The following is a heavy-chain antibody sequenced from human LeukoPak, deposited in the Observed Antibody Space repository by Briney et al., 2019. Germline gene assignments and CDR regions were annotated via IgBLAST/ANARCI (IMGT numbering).Heavy chain of an antibody. CDR2: VYYSGST. CDR3: ARDQCGSSCCRYIDY. V-gene: IGHV4-59*01. Sequence: PSETLSLTCTVSGGSISTYYWSWIRQPPVKELEWIGYVYYSGSTNYNPSLKSRVTISVDTSKNQFSLKLSSVTAADTAMYYCARDQCGSSCCRYIDYWGQGTLVTVSS. CDR1: GGSISTYY. J-gene: IGHJ4*02. D-gene: IGHD6-19*01.